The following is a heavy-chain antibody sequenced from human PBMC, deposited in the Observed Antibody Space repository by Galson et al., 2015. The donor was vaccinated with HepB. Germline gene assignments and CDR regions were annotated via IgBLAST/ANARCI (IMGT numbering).Heavy chain of an antibody. J-gene: IGHJ4*02. CDR1: GFTFSYYA. Sequence: SLRLSCAASGFTFSYYAMAWVRQAPGKGLEWISAITPSGDTTYSADSMKGRFFISRDNSQNRLFLQMNSLRADDTAIYFCAKVFPEKTDGWYRQALYYFDSWGQGTRVTVSS. CDR2: ITPSGDTT. CDR3: AKVFPEKTDGWYRQALYYFDS. V-gene: IGHV3-23*01. D-gene: IGHD6-19*01.